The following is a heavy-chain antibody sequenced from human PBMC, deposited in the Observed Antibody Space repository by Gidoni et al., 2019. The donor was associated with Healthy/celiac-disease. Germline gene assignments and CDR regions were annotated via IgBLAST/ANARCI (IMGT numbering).Heavy chain of an antibody. Sequence: EVQLVESGGGLVQPGGSLRLSCAASGFTFSSYWMHWVRQAPGKGLVWVSRINSDGSSTSYADSVKGRFTISRDNAKNTLYLQMNSLRAEDTAVYYCASTVGIDGYNLGGDYWGQGTLVTVSS. CDR3: ASTVGIDGYNLGGDY. CDR1: GFTFSSYW. V-gene: IGHV3-74*01. J-gene: IGHJ4*02. D-gene: IGHD5-12*01. CDR2: INSDGSST.